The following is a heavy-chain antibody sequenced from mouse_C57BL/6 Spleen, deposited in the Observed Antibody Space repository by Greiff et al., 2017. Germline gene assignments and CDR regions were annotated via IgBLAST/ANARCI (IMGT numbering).Heavy chain of an antibody. V-gene: IGHV1-75*01. CDR3: ARSLRYDYGPMDY. Sequence: QVQLKESGPELVKPGASVKISCKASGYTFTDYYINWVKQRPGQGLEWIGWIFPGSGSTYYNEKFKGKATLTVDKSSSTAYMLLSSLTSEDSAVYFCARSLRYDYGPMDYWGQGTSVTVSS. J-gene: IGHJ4*01. D-gene: IGHD2-4*01. CDR1: GYTFTDYY. CDR2: IFPGSGST.